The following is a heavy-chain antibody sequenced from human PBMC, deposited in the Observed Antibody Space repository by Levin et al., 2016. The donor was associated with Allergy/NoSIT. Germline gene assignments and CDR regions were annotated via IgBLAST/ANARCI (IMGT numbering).Heavy chain of an antibody. CDR2: ISYDGSNK. Sequence: VRQAPGKGLEWVAVISYDGSNKYYADSVKGRFTISRDNSKNTLYLQMNSLRAEDTAVYYCARVDVEDYWGQGTLVTVSS. CDR3: ARVDVEDY. D-gene: IGHD2-21*01. V-gene: IGHV3-30*04. J-gene: IGHJ4*02.